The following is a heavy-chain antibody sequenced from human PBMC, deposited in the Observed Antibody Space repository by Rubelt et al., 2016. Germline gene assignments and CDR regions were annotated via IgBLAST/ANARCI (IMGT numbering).Heavy chain of an antibody. CDR2: ISGSGGST. Sequence: LESGGGLVQPGGSLRLSCAASGFTFSSYAMSWVRQAPGKGLEWVSAISGSGGSTYYADSVKGRFTISRDNSKNTLYLQMNSLRAEDTAVYYCAKDQSPLRSGSYYSYWGQGTLVTVSS. J-gene: IGHJ4*02. D-gene: IGHD1-26*01. CDR1: GFTFSSYA. CDR3: AKDQSPLRSGSYYSY. V-gene: IGHV3-23*01.